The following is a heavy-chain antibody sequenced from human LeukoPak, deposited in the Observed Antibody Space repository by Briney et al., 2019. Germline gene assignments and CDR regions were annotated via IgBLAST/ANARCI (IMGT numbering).Heavy chain of an antibody. CDR3: ARDERLITFGGVIAEDDAFDI. D-gene: IGHD3-16*02. CDR2: IYTSGST. Sequence: SETLSLTCTVSGGSISSYYWSWIRQPAGKGLEWIGRIYTSGSTNYNPSLKSRVTMSVDTSKNQFSLKLSSVTAADTAVYYCARDERLITFGGVIAEDDAFDIWGQGTMVTVSS. J-gene: IGHJ3*02. V-gene: IGHV4-4*07. CDR1: GGSISSYY.